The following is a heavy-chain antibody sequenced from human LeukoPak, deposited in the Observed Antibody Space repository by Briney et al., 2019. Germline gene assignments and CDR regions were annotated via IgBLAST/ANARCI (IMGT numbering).Heavy chain of an antibody. CDR1: GGSISSGDYS. CDR3: ARRVRSADYRLDY. Sequence: SETLSLTCAVSGGSISSGDYSWTWIRQPPGKSLEWVGEISPSGNTQYNPSLKSRVTISLDASKSQFYLKLNSVTAADTAVYYCARRVRSADYRLDYWGQGTLVTVSS. V-gene: IGHV4-30-2*01. CDR2: ISPSGNT. D-gene: IGHD4-11*01. J-gene: IGHJ4*02.